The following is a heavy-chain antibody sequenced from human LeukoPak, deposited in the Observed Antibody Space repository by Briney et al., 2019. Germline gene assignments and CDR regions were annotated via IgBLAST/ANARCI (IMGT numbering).Heavy chain of an antibody. Sequence: GGPLRLSCAASGFTFSSYGMHWVRQAPGKGLEWVAIISYDGSDKDCADSVKGRFTISRDNSKNTLYLQMNSLRAEDTAVYYCVKDRGYCSGGSCGYLDYWGQGTLVTVSS. CDR1: GFTFSSYG. J-gene: IGHJ4*02. CDR3: VKDRGYCSGGSCGYLDY. V-gene: IGHV3-30*18. CDR2: ISYDGSDK. D-gene: IGHD2-15*01.